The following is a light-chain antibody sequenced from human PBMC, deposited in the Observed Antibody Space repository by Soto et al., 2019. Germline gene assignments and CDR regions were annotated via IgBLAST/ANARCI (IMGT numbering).Light chain of an antibody. CDR2: DAA. CDR1: KDISNY. J-gene: IGKJ5*01. V-gene: IGKV1-33*01. Sequence: DIQMTQSPSSLSASVGDRVTITCQASKDISNYLNWFQQKPGKAPKLLINDAANLETGAPSRFSGSGSGTDFTFTISSLQPEDVATYYCQSYDNLPDFGQGTRLEIK. CDR3: QSYDNLPD.